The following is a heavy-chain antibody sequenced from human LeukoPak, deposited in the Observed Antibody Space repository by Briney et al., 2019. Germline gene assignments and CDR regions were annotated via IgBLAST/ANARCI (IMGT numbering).Heavy chain of an antibody. Sequence: GASVKVSCKASGYTFTGYYMHWVRQAPGQGLEWMGRINPNSGGTNYAQKFQGRVTMTRDTSISTAYMELSRLRSDDTAVYYCARDGMSRDGYAYSSYWGQGTLVTVSS. CDR3: ARDGMSRDGYAYSSY. V-gene: IGHV1-2*06. CDR2: INPNSGGT. J-gene: IGHJ4*02. CDR1: GYTFTGYY. D-gene: IGHD5-24*01.